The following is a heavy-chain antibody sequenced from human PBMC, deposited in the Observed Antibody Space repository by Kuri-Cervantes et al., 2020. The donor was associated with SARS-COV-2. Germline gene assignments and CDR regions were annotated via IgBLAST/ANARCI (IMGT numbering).Heavy chain of an antibody. CDR2: ISWNSGSI. D-gene: IGHD2-21*01. CDR1: GFTFDDYA. J-gene: IGHJ2*01. V-gene: IGHV3-9*01. CDR3: ARDLGISSDL. Sequence: SLMISCAASGFTFDDYAMHWVRQAPGKGLEWVSGISWNSGSIGYADSVKGRFTISRDNAKNSLYLQMNSLRAEDTAVYYCARDLGISSDLWGRGTLVTVSS.